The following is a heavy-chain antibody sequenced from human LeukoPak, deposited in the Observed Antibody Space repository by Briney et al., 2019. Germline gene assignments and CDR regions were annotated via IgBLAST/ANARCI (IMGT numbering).Heavy chain of an antibody. CDR2: ISYDGSNK. CDR1: GFTFSSYA. V-gene: IGHV3-30-3*01. CDR3: ARDQGDLYSSGWYLRPFDY. D-gene: IGHD6-19*01. J-gene: IGHJ4*02. Sequence: PGRSLRLSCAASGFTFSSYAMHWVRQAPGKGLEWVAVISYDGSNKYYADSVKGRFTISRDNSKNMLYLQMNSLRAEDTAVYYCARDQGDLYSSGWYLRPFDYWGQGTLVTVSS.